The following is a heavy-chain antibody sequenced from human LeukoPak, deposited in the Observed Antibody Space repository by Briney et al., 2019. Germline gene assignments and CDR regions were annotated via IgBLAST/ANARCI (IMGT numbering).Heavy chain of an antibody. V-gene: IGHV3-23*01. CDR3: AQNQWEFPA. Sequence: PGGSLRLSCVVSGFTFSSYAMSWVRQTPGKGLEWVSSVSDSGGSTCYADSVQGRFTISRDNSKNTLYLQMNSLRAEDTATYFCAQNQWEFPAWGQGTLVTVSS. CDR1: GFTFSSYA. J-gene: IGHJ5*02. CDR2: VSDSGGST. D-gene: IGHD1-26*01.